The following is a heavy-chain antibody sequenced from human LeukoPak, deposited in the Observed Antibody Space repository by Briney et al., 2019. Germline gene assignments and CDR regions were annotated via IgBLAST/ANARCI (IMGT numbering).Heavy chain of an antibody. CDR1: GFTFSTYG. V-gene: IGHV3-23*01. D-gene: IGHD3-10*01. Sequence: PGGSLRLSCAASGFTFSTYGMSWVRQAPGKGLEWVSAISSSGGSTFYADSVRGRFTISRDNSKNTLYLQLNSLRAEDTAVYYCANRSLLGSGSPPYFDYWGQGTLVTVSS. CDR3: ANRSLLGSGSPPYFDY. CDR2: ISSSGGST. J-gene: IGHJ4*02.